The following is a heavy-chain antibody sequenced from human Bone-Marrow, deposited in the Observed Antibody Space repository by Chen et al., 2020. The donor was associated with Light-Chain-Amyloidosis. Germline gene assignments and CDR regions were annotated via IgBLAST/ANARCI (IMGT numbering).Heavy chain of an antibody. D-gene: IGHD3-9*01. J-gene: IGHJ3*02. CDR2: ISGSGGSR. Sequence: EVQLVESGGGLLQRGGSLRLSCAASGFAFSSYAMRWVRQAPGKGLGWVSMISGSGGSRYYGDSVKGRLTISRDNSKNALFLQMNSLRAEDTAVYYCAKDISYDDILPGYPADAFDIWGQGTMVTVSS. V-gene: IGHV3-23*04. CDR1: GFAFSSYA. CDR3: AKDISYDDILPGYPADAFDI.